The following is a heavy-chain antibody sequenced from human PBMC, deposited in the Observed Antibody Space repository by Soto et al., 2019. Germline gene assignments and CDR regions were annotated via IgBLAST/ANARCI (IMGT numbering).Heavy chain of an antibody. J-gene: IGHJ5*02. CDR2: ISYDGSNK. CDR3: AKGGQDIVLVPAAMPNPTPNWFDP. CDR1: GFTFSSYG. Sequence: PGGSLRLSCAASGFTFSSYGMHWVRQAPGKGLEWVAVISYDGSNKYYADSVKGRFTISRDNSKNTLYLQMNSLRAEDTAVYYCAKGGQDIVLVPAAMPNPTPNWFDPWGQGTLVTVSS. D-gene: IGHD2-2*01. V-gene: IGHV3-30*18.